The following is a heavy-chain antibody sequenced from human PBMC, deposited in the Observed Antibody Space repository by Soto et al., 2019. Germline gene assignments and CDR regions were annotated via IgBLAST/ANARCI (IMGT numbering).Heavy chain of an antibody. V-gene: IGHV3-23*01. CDR2: INCSGTGT. Sequence: PWGSRRLPWAASGFSFSSAAINWLRQSPGKGLEWVSGINCSGTGTYHADAVTVRFTISRDYSKKTVYLPLNSLRGEDTAVYYCAKNEGGRNTALVFWGQGTLVTVSS. J-gene: IGHJ4*02. CDR3: AKNEGGRNTALVF. CDR1: GFSFSSAA. D-gene: IGHD5-18*01.